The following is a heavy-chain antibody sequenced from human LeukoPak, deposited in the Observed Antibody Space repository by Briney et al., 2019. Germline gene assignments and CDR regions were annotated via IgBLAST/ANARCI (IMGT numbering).Heavy chain of an antibody. CDR2: IYSDGRT. CDR3: ARDSGRFDVFDI. V-gene: IGHV3-53*01. D-gene: IGHD3-10*01. J-gene: IGHJ3*02. Sequence: AGRSLRLSCAASGFTVSTNYMSWVRQAPGKGLEWVSVIYSDGRTYYADSVKGRFTISRDNSKNTLYLQMNSLRAEDTAVYYCARDSGRFDVFDIWGQGTMVTVSS. CDR1: GFTVSTNY.